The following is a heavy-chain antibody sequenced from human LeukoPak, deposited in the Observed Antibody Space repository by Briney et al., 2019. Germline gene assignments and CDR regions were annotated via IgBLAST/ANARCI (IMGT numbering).Heavy chain of an antibody. V-gene: IGHV1-2*02. J-gene: IGHJ6*03. CDR2: INPNSGGT. CDR1: GYTFTGYY. Sequence: ASVKVSCKASGYTFTGYYMHWVRQAPGQGLEWMGWINPNSGGTNYARKFQGRVTMTRDTSISTAYMELSRLRSDDTAVYYCARGMGVTREYYYYYMDVWGKGTTVTVSS. D-gene: IGHD1-26*01. CDR3: ARGMGVTREYYYYYMDV.